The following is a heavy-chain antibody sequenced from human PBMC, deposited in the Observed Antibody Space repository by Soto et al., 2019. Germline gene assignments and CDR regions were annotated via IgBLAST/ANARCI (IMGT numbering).Heavy chain of an antibody. CDR1: GYTFTGYY. D-gene: IGHD3-10*01. J-gene: IGHJ6*02. CDR3: ARTLFHGSGSHPPGGYYGMDV. CDR2: INPNSGGT. V-gene: IGHV1-2*02. Sequence: ASSKVTCKDSGYTFTGYYMHWVRQAPGQGLEWMGWINPNSGGTNYAQKFQGRVTMTRDTSISTAYMELSRLRSDDTDVYYCARTLFHGSGSHPPGGYYGMDVWGQGTTVTVSS.